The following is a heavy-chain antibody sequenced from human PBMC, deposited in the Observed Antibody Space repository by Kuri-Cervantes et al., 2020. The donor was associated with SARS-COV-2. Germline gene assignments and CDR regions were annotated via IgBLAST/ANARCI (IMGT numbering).Heavy chain of an antibody. CDR1: GYTLTELS. J-gene: IGHJ4*02. V-gene: IGHV1-24*01. CDR2: FDPEDGET. Sequence: ASVKVSCKVSGYTLTELSMHWVRQAPGKGLEWMGGFDPEDGETICAQKFQGRVTMTEDTSTDTAYMELSRLRSDDTAVYYCARIGYGGSYFGFDYWGQGTLVTVSS. D-gene: IGHD1-26*01. CDR3: ARIGYGGSYFGFDY.